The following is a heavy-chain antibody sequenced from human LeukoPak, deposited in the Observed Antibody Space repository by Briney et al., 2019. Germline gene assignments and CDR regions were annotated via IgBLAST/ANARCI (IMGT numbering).Heavy chain of an antibody. Sequence: GESLKISCKGSGYSFTSYWIGWVRQMPGKGLEWMGIIYPGDSDTRYNPSFQGQVTILVDKSISTAYLQWSSLKASDTAMYYCASSQTWSGYYTTWGQGTLVTVSS. CDR3: ASSQTWSGYYTT. CDR2: IYPGDSDT. CDR1: GYSFTSYW. V-gene: IGHV5-51*01. D-gene: IGHD3-3*01. J-gene: IGHJ5*02.